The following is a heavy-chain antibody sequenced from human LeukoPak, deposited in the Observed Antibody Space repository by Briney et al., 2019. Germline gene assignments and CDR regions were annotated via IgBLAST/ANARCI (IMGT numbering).Heavy chain of an antibody. Sequence: GGPLRLSWEASGLTFISFGRSWARRAPGKGLEWVTVIWYDGSNEYYADSVKGRFTISRDNSKNMVYLQMNGLRAEDTAVYYCARESGYGMDVWGQGTTVTVSS. CDR2: IWYDGSNE. CDR1: GLTFISFG. D-gene: IGHD3-10*01. J-gene: IGHJ6*02. V-gene: IGHV3-33*08. CDR3: ARESGYGMDV.